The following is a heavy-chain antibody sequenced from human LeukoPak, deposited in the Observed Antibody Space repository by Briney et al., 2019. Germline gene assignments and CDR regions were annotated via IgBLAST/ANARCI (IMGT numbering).Heavy chain of an antibody. J-gene: IGHJ4*02. CDR2: INSDGSST. V-gene: IGHV3-74*01. D-gene: IGHD3-22*01. CDR3: ASLGEYYYDSSGSDYFDY. Sequence: GGSLRLSCAASGFTFSSYWMHWVRQAPGKGLGWVSRINSDGSSTSYAYSVKGRFTISRDNAKNTLYLQVNSLRAEDTAVYYCASLGEYYYDSSGSDYFDYWGQRTLVTVSS. CDR1: GFTFSSYW.